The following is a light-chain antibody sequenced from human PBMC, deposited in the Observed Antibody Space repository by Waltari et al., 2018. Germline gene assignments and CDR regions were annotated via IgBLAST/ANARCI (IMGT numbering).Light chain of an antibody. V-gene: IGLV2-14*01. CDR1: SSDVGGYNY. J-gene: IGLJ2*01. Sequence: QSALTQPASVSGSPGQSITIPCTGTSSDVGGYNYVPWYQQHPGTAPKLMIYESRNRPSGVSNRFSGSKSGNTASLTISGLQAEDEADYYCSSYTSSSTLVVFGGGTKLTVL. CDR2: ESR. CDR3: SSYTSSSTLVV.